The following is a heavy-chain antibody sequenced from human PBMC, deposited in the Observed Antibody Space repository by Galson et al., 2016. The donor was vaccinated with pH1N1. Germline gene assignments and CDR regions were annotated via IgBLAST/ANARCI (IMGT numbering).Heavy chain of an antibody. CDR2: INQDGDKK. D-gene: IGHD3-9*01. CDR3: ARRYFDY. CDR1: GFNFSNYW. Sequence: SLRLSCAASGFNFSNYWMQWVRQAPGKGLPWVAKINQDGDKKYYVGSVEGRFTISRDNAKNSLHLKMNNLRDEATAMSFCARRYFDYWGQGALVTVSS. J-gene: IGHJ4*02. V-gene: IGHV3-7*01.